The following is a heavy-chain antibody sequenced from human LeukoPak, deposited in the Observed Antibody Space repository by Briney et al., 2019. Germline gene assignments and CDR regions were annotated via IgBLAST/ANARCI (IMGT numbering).Heavy chain of an antibody. J-gene: IGHJ4*02. CDR2: ISWNSIRI. D-gene: IGHD4-23*01. CDR1: GFTFDDYA. Sequence: PGGSLRLTCAASGFTFDDYAMHWVRQAPGKGLESLSGISWNSIRIGYAASVEGRFTLSRDTTKNSLYLQMNNLRAENTALYYCAKDIAQSHYGGPTGFDYWGRGTLVTVSS. V-gene: IGHV3-9*01. CDR3: AKDIAQSHYGGPTGFDY.